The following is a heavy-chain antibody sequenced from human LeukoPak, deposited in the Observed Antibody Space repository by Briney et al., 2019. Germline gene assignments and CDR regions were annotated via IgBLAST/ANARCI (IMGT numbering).Heavy chain of an antibody. J-gene: IGHJ4*02. CDR1: GVSISGSY. CDR2: MYNSGST. D-gene: IGHD4-17*01. Sequence: SETLSLTCTVSGVSISGSYWSWIRQPPGQGLEWIAYMYNSGSTNYNPSLKSGVTISIDTSKNQFSLKLSSLTAADTAIYYCARGIESYGDYGYWGQGILVTVSS. V-gene: IGHV4-59*01. CDR3: ARGIESYGDYGY.